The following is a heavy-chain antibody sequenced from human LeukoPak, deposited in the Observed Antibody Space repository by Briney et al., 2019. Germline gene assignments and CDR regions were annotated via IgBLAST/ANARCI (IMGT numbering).Heavy chain of an antibody. CDR2: LYSGGSA. Sequence: PGGSLRLSCAASGFTVSSNYMSWVRQASEKGLEWVSILYSGGSAYYADSVKGRFTISRDNSKSTLYLQMNSLRVEDTAVYYCARTTVESGRYDAFDIWGQGTLVSVSS. J-gene: IGHJ3*02. CDR1: GFTVSSNY. V-gene: IGHV3-53*01. D-gene: IGHD4-23*01. CDR3: ARTTVESGRYDAFDI.